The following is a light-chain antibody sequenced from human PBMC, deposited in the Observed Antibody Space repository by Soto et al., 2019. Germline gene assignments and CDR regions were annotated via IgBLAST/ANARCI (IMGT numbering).Light chain of an antibody. CDR1: HSVTTH. J-gene: IGKJ1*01. CDR3: QQYGSSPTWT. V-gene: IGKV3-20*01. Sequence: EIVLTQSPDTLSLSPGERATLSCWASHSVTTHLAWFQQRPGQTPRLLIYDASTRAPGIPARFSGRGSGADFTLTITRLEPEDFAEYYCQQYGSSPTWTFGQGTKVDIK. CDR2: DAS.